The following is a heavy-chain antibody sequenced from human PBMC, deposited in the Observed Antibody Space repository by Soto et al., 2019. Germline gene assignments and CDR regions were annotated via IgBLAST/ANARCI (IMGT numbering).Heavy chain of an antibody. Sequence: QVTLKESGPVLVKPTETLTLTCTVSGFSLSNARMGVSWIRQPPGKALEWLAHIFSNDEKSYSTSLKSRLTISKDTSKSQVVLTMTNMDPVDTATYYCARIKGGEDPRTYYDFWSGYYAPDYWGQGTLVTVSS. V-gene: IGHV2-26*01. CDR1: GFSLSNARMG. J-gene: IGHJ4*02. CDR2: IFSNDEK. D-gene: IGHD3-3*01. CDR3: ARIKGGEDPRTYYDFWSGYYAPDY.